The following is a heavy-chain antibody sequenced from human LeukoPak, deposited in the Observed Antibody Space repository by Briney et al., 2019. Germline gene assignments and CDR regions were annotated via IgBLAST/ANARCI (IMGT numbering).Heavy chain of an antibody. Sequence: PGGSLRLSCAASGFTFSDFWMSWVRQAPGKGLEWVANIKQDGSEKYYVDSVKGRFTISRDNAKNSLYLQMNSLRAEDTAVYYCARDWDCYGSGSYLGYWGQGTLVTVSS. V-gene: IGHV3-7*01. CDR3: ARDWDCYGSGSYLGY. D-gene: IGHD3-10*01. CDR2: IKQDGSEK. J-gene: IGHJ4*02. CDR1: GFTFSDFW.